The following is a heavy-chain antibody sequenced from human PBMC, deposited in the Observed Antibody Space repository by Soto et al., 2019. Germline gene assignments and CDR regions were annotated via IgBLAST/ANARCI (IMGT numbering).Heavy chain of an antibody. D-gene: IGHD1-1*01. CDR3: ARHDNMTLGSQYLDS. Sequence: PSETLSLTCTVSGGSISSGNYYWSWIRQPPGKGLEWIGFISYSGFTYYNPSLKSRVTISVDTSKNQFSLKLSSVTAADTALYFCARHDNMTLGSQYLDSWGPGTLVTVSS. CDR2: ISYSGFT. J-gene: IGHJ4*02. CDR1: GGSISSGNYY. V-gene: IGHV4-30-4*01.